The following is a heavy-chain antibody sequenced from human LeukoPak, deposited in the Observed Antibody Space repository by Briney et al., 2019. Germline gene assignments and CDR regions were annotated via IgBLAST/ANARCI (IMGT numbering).Heavy chain of an antibody. V-gene: IGHV1-69*13. Sequence: GASVKVSCKASGGTFSSYAISWVRQAPGQGLEWMGGIIPIFGTANYAQKFQGRVTITADESTSTAYMELRSLRSDDTAVYYCARGESRRYDILTASDYWGQGTLVTVSS. D-gene: IGHD3-9*01. CDR3: ARGESRRYDILTASDY. CDR2: IIPIFGTA. J-gene: IGHJ4*02. CDR1: GGTFSSYA.